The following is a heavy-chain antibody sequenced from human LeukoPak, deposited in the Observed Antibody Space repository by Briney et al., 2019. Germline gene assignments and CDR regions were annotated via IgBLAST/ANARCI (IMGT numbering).Heavy chain of an antibody. V-gene: IGHV3-15*01. Sequence: GGSLRLSCAAPGFTFTNAWMTWVRQAPGKGLEWVARIKTKADGGTTDYAALVKGRFTISRDDSKDTLYLEMNSLKTEDTAVYYCTTWTSHWGQGTQVTVSS. CDR1: GFTFTNAW. D-gene: IGHD3/OR15-3a*01. CDR3: TTWTSH. CDR2: IKTKADGGTT. J-gene: IGHJ4*02.